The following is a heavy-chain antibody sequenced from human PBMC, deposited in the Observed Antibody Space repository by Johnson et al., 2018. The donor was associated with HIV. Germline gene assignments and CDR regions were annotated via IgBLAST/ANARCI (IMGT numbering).Heavy chain of an antibody. CDR2: ISGRGSPI. V-gene: IGHV3-23*04. CDR1: GFTFSSYA. Sequence: VQLVESGGGLVQPGGSLRLSCAASGFTFSSYAMSWVRQAPGKGLEWVSAISGRGSPIYYADSLKGRFTISRANAKNSLYLQMNSLRAEDTAVYYCARGSLMTQWLRGDDAFDIWGQGTMVTVSS. D-gene: IGHD6-19*01. CDR3: ARGSLMTQWLRGDDAFDI. J-gene: IGHJ3*02.